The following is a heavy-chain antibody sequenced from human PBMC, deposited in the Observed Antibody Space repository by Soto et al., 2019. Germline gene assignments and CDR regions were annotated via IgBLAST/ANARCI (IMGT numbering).Heavy chain of an antibody. J-gene: IGHJ4*02. CDR3: AKDQNGAFGEFPGPVDY. Sequence: QVQLVESGGGVVQPGRSLRLSCAASGFTFSSYGMHWVRQAPGKGLEWVAVISYDGSNKYYADSVKGRFTISRDNSKNTLYLQMNSLRAEDTAVYYCAKDQNGAFGEFPGPVDYWGQGTLVTVSS. V-gene: IGHV3-30*18. CDR2: ISYDGSNK. CDR1: GFTFSSYG. D-gene: IGHD3-10*01.